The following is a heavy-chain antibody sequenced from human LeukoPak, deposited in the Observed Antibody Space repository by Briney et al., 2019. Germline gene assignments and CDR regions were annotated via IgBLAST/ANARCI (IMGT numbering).Heavy chain of an antibody. J-gene: IGHJ4*02. D-gene: IGHD2/OR15-2a*01. CDR1: GFTFSSYA. CDR3: ARDNSWLAFDY. CDR2: ISYDGSNK. Sequence: GRSLRLSCAASGFTFSSYAMHWVRQAPSKGLEWVAVISYDGSNKYYADSVKGRFTISRDNSKNTLYLQMNSLRAEDTAVYYCARDNSWLAFDYWGQGTLVTVSS. V-gene: IGHV3-30-3*01.